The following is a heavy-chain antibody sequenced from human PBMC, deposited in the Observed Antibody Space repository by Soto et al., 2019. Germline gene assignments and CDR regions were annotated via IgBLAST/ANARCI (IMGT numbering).Heavy chain of an antibody. CDR3: AKPSGYCTNGVCYTYYYMDV. CDR1: GFTFSSYA. D-gene: IGHD2-8*01. Sequence: GGSXRLSCAASGFTFSSYAMSWVRQAPGKGLEWVSAISGSGGSTYYADSVKGRFTISRDNSKNTLYLQMNSLRAEDTAVYYCAKPSGYCTNGVCYTYYYMDVWGKGTTVTVSS. J-gene: IGHJ6*03. V-gene: IGHV3-23*01. CDR2: ISGSGGST.